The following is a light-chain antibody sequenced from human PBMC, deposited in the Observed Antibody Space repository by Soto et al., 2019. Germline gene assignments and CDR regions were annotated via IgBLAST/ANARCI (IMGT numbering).Light chain of an antibody. CDR2: NVS. Sequence: QYALTQPASVSGSPGQSITISWTGTSSDVGGYNYVSWYQQHPGKAPKLMIYNVSNRPSGVSNRFSGSKSGNTASLTISGLQAEDEGHYYCSSFTSTNTVLFGGGTKLTVL. J-gene: IGLJ2*01. CDR1: SSDVGGYNY. V-gene: IGLV2-14*01. CDR3: SSFTSTNTVL.